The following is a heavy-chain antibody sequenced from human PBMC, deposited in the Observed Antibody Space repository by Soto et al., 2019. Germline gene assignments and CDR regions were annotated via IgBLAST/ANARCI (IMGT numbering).Heavy chain of an antibody. CDR2: IYYSGST. CDR3: ARVGYYDLWGGRNNWFDP. D-gene: IGHD3-3*01. V-gene: IGHV4-31*03. Sequence: SETLSLTCTVSGGSISSGGYYWSWIRQHPGKGLEWIGYIYYSGSTYYNPSLKSRVTISVDTSKNQFSLKLSSVTAEDTAVYYCARVGYYDLWGGRNNWFDPWGQGTLVTVSS. J-gene: IGHJ5*02. CDR1: GGSISSGGYY.